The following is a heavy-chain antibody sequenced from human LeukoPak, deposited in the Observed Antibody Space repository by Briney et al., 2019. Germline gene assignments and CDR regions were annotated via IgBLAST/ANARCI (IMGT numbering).Heavy chain of an antibody. V-gene: IGHV4-59*01. CDR2: IYYSGST. J-gene: IGHJ4*02. CDR1: GGSISSYY. Sequence: SGTLSLTCAVSGGSISSYYWNWIRQPPGKGLEWIGYIYYSGSTNYNPSLKSRVTISVDTSKNHFSLRLSSVTAADTAVYFCAREMATTSSFDDWGQGTLVTVSS. D-gene: IGHD5-24*01. CDR3: AREMATTSSFDD.